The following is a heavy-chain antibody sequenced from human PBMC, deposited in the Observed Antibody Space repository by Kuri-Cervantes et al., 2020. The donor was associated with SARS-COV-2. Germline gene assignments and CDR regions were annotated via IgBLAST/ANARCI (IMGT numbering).Heavy chain of an antibody. CDR2: VKADGSQT. CDR1: GFMFSTYW. V-gene: IGHV3-7*05. Sequence: GGFLRPSCAASGFMFSTYWMSWFRQPKGKGLEWVAKVKADGSQTYYADSVKGRFIVSRDNVKKSLDLQMNSLRLEDTAIYYCARDEYSGDIVAPNYWGQGTLVTVSS. CDR3: ARDEYSGDIVAPNY. J-gene: IGHJ4*02. D-gene: IGHD2-15*01.